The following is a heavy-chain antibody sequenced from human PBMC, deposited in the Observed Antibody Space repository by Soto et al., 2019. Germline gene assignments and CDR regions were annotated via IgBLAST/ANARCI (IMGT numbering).Heavy chain of an antibody. CDR1: GFTVSSTY. CDR2: IYGGLTT. Sequence: GGSLRLSCAASGFTVSSTYMTWVRQAPGKGLEWVSVIYGGLTTSYADSVKGRFTISRDNSKNTVFLQMNSLRGEDTAVYYCARDRIEAAGTPRFNYYYGMDVWGQGTTVTAP. V-gene: IGHV3-53*01. CDR3: ARDRIEAAGTPRFNYYYGMDV. D-gene: IGHD6-13*01. J-gene: IGHJ6*02.